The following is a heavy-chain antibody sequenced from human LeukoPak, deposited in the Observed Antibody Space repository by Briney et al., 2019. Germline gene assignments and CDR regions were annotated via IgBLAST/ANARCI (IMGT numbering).Heavy chain of an antibody. V-gene: IGHV1-3*01. CDR1: GYTFTSYA. Sequence: ASVKVSCKASGYTFTSYAMHWVRQAPGQRLEWMGWINAGNGNTKYSQKFQGRVTITADESTSTAYMELSSLRSEDTAVYYCARDDCSGGSCYPDDWGQGTLVTVSS. CDR3: ARDDCSGGSCYPDD. D-gene: IGHD2-15*01. CDR2: INAGNGNT. J-gene: IGHJ4*02.